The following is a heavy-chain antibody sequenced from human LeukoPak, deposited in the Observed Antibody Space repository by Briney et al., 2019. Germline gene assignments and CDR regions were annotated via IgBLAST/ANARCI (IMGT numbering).Heavy chain of an antibody. V-gene: IGHV1-46*01. CDR1: GYTXTSYY. J-gene: IGHJ4*02. D-gene: IGHD1-26*01. CDR3: ARDRQGGYSGSYYGGY. Sequence: ASVKVSCKASGYTXTSYYMHRVRQAPGQGLEWMGIINTSGGSTSYAQKFQGRVTMTRDTSTSTVYMELSSLRSEDTAVYYCARDRQGGYSGSYYGGYWGQGTLVTVSS. CDR2: INTSGGST.